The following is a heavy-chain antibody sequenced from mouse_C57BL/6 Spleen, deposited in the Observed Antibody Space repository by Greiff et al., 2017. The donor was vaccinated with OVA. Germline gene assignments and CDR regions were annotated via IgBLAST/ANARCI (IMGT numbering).Heavy chain of an antibody. D-gene: IGHD2-1*01. CDR2: ISSGGSYT. J-gene: IGHJ2*01. Sequence: EVMLVESGGDLVKPGGSLKLSCAASGFTFSSYGMSWVRQTPDKRLEWVATISSGGSYTYYPDSVKGRFTISRDNAKNTLYLQMSSLKSEDTAMYYCARRFGNFSGFFDYWGQGTTLTVSS. CDR1: GFTFSSYG. CDR3: ARRFGNFSGFFDY. V-gene: IGHV5-6*02.